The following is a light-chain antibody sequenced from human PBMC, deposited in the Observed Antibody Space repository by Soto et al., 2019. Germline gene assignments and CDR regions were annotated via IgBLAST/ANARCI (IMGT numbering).Light chain of an antibody. V-gene: IGLV8-61*01. CDR2: NTY. J-gene: IGLJ2*01. CDR3: VLYMGSGISV. CDR1: SGSVSTSYY. Sequence: QTVVTQEPSFSVSPGGTVTLTCGLSSGSVSTSYYPSWYQQTPGQAPRTLIYNTYTRSSGVPDRFSASILGDKAALTITGAQADDGSDYYCVLYMGSGISVFGGGTMVTVL.